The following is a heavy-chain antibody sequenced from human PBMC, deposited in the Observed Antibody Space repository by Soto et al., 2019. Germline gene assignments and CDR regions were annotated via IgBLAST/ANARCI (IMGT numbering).Heavy chain of an antibody. J-gene: IGHJ4*02. CDR3: ARDLRLGSSSDFDY. Sequence: QVQLQESGPGLVKPSQTLSLTCTVSGGSISSGDYYWSWIRQPPGKGLEWIGYIYYSGSTYYNPSLKKRLTIPVDTSKNQFSLKLSSVTAADTAVYYCARDLRLGSSSDFDYWGQGTLVTVSS. V-gene: IGHV4-30-4*01. CDR1: GGSISSGDYY. CDR2: IYYSGST. D-gene: IGHD6-13*01.